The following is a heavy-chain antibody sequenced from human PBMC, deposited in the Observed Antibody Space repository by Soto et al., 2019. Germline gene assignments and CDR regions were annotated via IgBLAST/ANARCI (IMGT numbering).Heavy chain of an antibody. CDR3: ATDTFSGSYYAFYL. CDR1: GFTFTNAW. D-gene: IGHD1-26*01. CDR2: IKSKGDGETT. V-gene: IGHV3-15*01. J-gene: IGHJ3*01. Sequence: GGSLRLSCVGAGFTFTNAWMNWVRQAPGKGLEWVGRIKSKGDGETTDYAAPVNGRFTISRDDSKNTLYLQMNSLTTDDTAVYYCATDTFSGSYYAFYLWGQGTMVTVSS.